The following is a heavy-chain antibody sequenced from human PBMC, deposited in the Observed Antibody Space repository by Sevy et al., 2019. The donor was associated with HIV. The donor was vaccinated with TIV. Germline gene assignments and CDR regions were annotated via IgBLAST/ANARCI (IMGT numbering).Heavy chain of an antibody. CDR1: AYTFTGYY. CDR2: INPNSGAT. CDR3: ARLSSDFDY. V-gene: IGHV1-2*02. J-gene: IGHJ4*02. Sequence: ASVKVSCKSSAYTFTGYYLHWVRQAPGQGLEWMGWINPNSGATIYAQKFQGRVTMTRDTSISTAYMELSTLRSDDTAVYYCARLSSDFDYWGQGTLVTVSS.